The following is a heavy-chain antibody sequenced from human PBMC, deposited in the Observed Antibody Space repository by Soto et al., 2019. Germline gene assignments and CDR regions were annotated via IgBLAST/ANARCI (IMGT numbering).Heavy chain of an antibody. J-gene: IGHJ5*02. D-gene: IGHD5-12*01. CDR2: INPNSGGT. CDR3: ARGGGRGYNELDP. V-gene: IGHV1-2*02. Sequence: ASVKVSCKASGSTFTAYYMHCVRQSPGQGLEWMGWINPNSGGTYHAQNFQGRVTMTRDTSTTTAYMELASLRSDDTAVYYCARGGGRGYNELDPWGHGTLVTVYS. CDR1: GSTFTAYY.